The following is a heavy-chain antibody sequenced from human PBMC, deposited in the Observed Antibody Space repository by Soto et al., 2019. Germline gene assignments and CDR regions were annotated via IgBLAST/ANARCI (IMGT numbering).Heavy chain of an antibody. Sequence: GGSLRLSCAASGSTFSSYAMSWVRQAPGKGLEWVSAISGSGGSTYYADSVKGRFTISRDNSKNTLYLQMNSLRAEDTAVYYCAKVIPPGYSSSWYLGPLDYWGQGTLVTVSS. CDR2: ISGSGGST. CDR3: AKVIPPGYSSSWYLGPLDY. J-gene: IGHJ4*02. V-gene: IGHV3-23*01. D-gene: IGHD6-13*01. CDR1: GSTFSSYA.